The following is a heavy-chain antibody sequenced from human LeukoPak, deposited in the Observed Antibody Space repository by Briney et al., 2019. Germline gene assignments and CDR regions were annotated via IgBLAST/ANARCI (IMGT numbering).Heavy chain of an antibody. V-gene: IGHV3-23*01. CDR2: IVGRNGDT. CDR1: GFTFSNYG. Sequence: LPGGSLRLSCAASGFTFSNYGMTWVRQAPGKGLEWVSTIVGRNGDTYYTDSVKGRFTISRDISKNTVYLQMSSLRGDDTAVYYCATDSGSSYGSSNYWGQGTLVTVSS. J-gene: IGHJ4*02. CDR3: ATDSGSSYGSSNY. D-gene: IGHD5-18*01.